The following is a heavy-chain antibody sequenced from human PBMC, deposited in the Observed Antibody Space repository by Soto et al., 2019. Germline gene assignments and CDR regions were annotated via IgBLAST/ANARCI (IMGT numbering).Heavy chain of an antibody. CDR3: AKDQVSVRAAAGLFDY. V-gene: IGHV3-23*01. CDR1: GFTFSSYA. Sequence: EVQLLESGGGLVQPGGSLRLSCAASGFTFSSYAMSWVRQAPGKGLEWVSAISGSGGSTYYADSVKGRFTISRDNSQNTLYLQMNSLRAEDTAVYYCAKDQVSVRAAAGLFDYWGQGTLVTVSS. CDR2: ISGSGGST. J-gene: IGHJ4*02. D-gene: IGHD6-13*01.